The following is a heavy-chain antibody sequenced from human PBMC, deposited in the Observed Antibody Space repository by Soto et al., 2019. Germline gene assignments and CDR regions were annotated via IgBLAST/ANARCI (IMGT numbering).Heavy chain of an antibody. CDR3: ARKITGTTGVFDS. CDR1: GYTFTGYY. CDR2: INPNSGDT. Sequence: ASVKVSCKASGYTFTGYYMHWVRQAPGQGLEWMGGINPNSGDTNYAPKFQGWATMTRDTSISTAYMELSRLRSDDTAVYYCARKITGTTGVFDSWGQGTLVTVSS. J-gene: IGHJ4*02. D-gene: IGHD1-20*01. V-gene: IGHV1-2*04.